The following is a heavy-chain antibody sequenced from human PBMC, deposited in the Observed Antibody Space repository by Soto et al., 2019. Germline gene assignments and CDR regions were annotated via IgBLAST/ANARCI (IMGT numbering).Heavy chain of an antibody. Sequence: EVQLVESGGGLIQPGGSLRLSCVASVFSVSNNYMSWVRQAPGKGLEWVSVIYSDGSTYYADSVKGRFTISRDNSRNTVYLQTNSLRAEDTAVYYCARGGGVAVRPHYCYYGMDVWGQGTTVTVSS. CDR2: IYSDGST. J-gene: IGHJ6*02. CDR3: ARGGGVAVRPHYCYYGMDV. CDR1: VFSVSNNY. V-gene: IGHV3-53*01. D-gene: IGHD6-6*01.